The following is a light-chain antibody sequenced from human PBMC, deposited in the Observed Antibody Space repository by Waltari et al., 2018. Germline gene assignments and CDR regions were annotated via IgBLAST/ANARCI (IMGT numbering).Light chain of an antibody. J-gene: IGKJ1*01. Sequence: EILMTQSPATLSVSPGERATVTCRASQSVGSNLAWYQHKPGQSPRLLIYPASTTAADIPARFSGSGSGTEFTLTISSLQSEDFAIYYCQQYNNWPGTFGQGTRVEIK. CDR3: QQYNNWPGT. CDR2: PAS. V-gene: IGKV3-15*01. CDR1: QSVGSN.